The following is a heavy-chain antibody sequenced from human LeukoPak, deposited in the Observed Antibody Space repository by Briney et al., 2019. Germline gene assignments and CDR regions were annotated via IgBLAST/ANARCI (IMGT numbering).Heavy chain of an antibody. D-gene: IGHD2-21*02. CDR3: AKPAYCGGDCPTFYFDY. CDR2: ISGSGGGT. CDR1: GFTFSTYG. J-gene: IGHJ4*02. Sequence: GGSLRLSCAASGFTFSTYGMNWVRQAPGKGLEWVSTISGSGGGTYYADSVKGRFTISRDNSKNTLYLQMNSLRAEDTAVYYCAKPAYCGGDCPTFYFDYWGQGALVTVSS. V-gene: IGHV3-23*01.